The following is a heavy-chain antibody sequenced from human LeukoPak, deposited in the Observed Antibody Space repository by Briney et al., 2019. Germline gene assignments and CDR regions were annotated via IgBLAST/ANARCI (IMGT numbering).Heavy chain of an antibody. CDR3: AKDSAGFDL. CDR1: GFTFCSYG. V-gene: IGHV3-30*18. D-gene: IGHD1-14*01. CDR2: ISYDGSNK. Sequence: GRSLRLSCAASGFTFCSYGMHWVRQAPGKGLEWVAVISYDGSNKYYADSVKGRFTISRDNSKNTLYLQMNSLRAEDTAVYYCAKDSAGFDLWGRGTLVTVSS. J-gene: IGHJ2*01.